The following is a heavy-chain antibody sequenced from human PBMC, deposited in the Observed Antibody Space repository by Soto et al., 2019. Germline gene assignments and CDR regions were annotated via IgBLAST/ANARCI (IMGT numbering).Heavy chain of an antibody. CDR3: AKGVGSTSWYKGFDY. D-gene: IGHD6-13*01. CDR1: GFTFSSYG. Sequence: GGSLRLSCAASGFTFSSYGMSWVRQAPGKGLEWVSGISGSGGSTFYADSVKGRFTISRDNSKNTLYLQMNSLRAEDTAVYYCAKGVGSTSWYKGFDYWGQGTLVTVSS. V-gene: IGHV3-23*01. J-gene: IGHJ4*02. CDR2: ISGSGGST.